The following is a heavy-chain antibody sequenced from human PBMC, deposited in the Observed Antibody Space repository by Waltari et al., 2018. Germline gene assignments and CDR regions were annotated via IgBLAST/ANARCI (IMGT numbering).Heavy chain of an antibody. J-gene: IGHJ4*01. D-gene: IGHD2-21*02. Sequence: QVQLQESGPGLVKPSGTLSLTCAVSGGSVSSDNWWSWVRQPPGKGLEWLGEIYPSGTTNYNPALKGRVTISVDKSRNQLSLKLTSVTAADTAVYYCARKCDFFDFWGHGTLVTVST. V-gene: IGHV4-4*02. CDR1: GGSVSSDNW. CDR3: ARKCDFFDF. CDR2: IYPSGTT.